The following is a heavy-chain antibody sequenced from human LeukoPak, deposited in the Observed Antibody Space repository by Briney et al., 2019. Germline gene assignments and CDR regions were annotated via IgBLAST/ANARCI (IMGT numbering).Heavy chain of an antibody. V-gene: IGHV4-38-2*02. J-gene: IGHJ4*02. Sequence: PSETLSLTCTVSGYSISSGYYWGWIRQPPGKGLEWIGSIYHSGSTYYNPSLKSRVTISVDTSKNQFSLKLSSVTAADTAVYYCARLYSYACDYWGQGTLVTVSS. CDR2: IYHSGST. D-gene: IGHD5-18*01. CDR3: ARLYSYACDY. CDR1: GYSISSGYY.